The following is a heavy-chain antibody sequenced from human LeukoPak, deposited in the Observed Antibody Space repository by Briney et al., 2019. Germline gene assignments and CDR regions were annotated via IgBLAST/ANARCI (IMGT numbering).Heavy chain of an antibody. Sequence: SETLSLTCTVSGGSISSYYWSWIRQPPGKGLEWIGYIYYSGSTNYNPSLRSRVTISVDTSKNQFSLRLRSVSAADTAVYYCARGWVVTAYAPFDPWGQGTLVIVSS. J-gene: IGHJ5*02. CDR1: GGSISSYY. CDR3: ARGWVVTAYAPFDP. D-gene: IGHD2-21*02. V-gene: IGHV4-59*12. CDR2: IYYSGST.